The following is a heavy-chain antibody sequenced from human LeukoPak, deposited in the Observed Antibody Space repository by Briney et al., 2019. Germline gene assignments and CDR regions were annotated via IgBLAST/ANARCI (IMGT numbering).Heavy chain of an antibody. D-gene: IGHD5-18*01. CDR3: ARGAAGYSYGNQAYDY. CDR2: IYYSGTT. J-gene: IGHJ4*02. Sequence: SETLSLTCTVSGGSINSYYWSWVRQPPGKGLEWGGDIYYSGTTNYNPSLKSRVTISIDTTKNQYSLKLSSVTAADTAVYHCARGAAGYSYGNQAYDYWGQGTLVTVSA. CDR1: GGSINSYY. V-gene: IGHV4-59*01.